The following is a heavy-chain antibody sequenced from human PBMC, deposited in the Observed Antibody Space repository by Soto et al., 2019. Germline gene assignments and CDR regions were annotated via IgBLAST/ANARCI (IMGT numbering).Heavy chain of an antibody. Sequence: PVGSLRLSCAASGFTFSSYGMHWVRQAPGKGLEWVAVISYDGSNKYYADSVKGRFTISRDNSKNTLYLQMNSLRAEDTAVYYCAKDKYQLLSSLVDYWGQGTLVTVSS. V-gene: IGHV3-30*18. CDR2: ISYDGSNK. CDR1: GFTFSSYG. D-gene: IGHD2-2*01. CDR3: AKDKYQLLSSLVDY. J-gene: IGHJ4*02.